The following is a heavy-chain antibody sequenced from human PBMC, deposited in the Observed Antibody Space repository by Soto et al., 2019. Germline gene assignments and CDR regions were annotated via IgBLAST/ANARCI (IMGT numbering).Heavy chain of an antibody. V-gene: IGHV3-72*01. J-gene: IGHJ5*02. D-gene: IGHD2-8*01. CDR3: SRYILPTTVRYSDP. CDR1: GFTFSDYY. CDR2: IRNKANSYTT. Sequence: GGSLRLSFAASGFTFSDYYMHGIRQAPGKGLEGVGRIRNKANSYTTEYAASVRGRFTISRDDSENSLSLQMNTLKTEDTAVYYCSRYILPTTVRYSDPWGQGSLLTLSS.